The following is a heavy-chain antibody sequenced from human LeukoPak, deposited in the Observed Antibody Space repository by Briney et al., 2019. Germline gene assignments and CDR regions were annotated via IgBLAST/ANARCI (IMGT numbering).Heavy chain of an antibody. CDR1: GGSISSYY. D-gene: IGHD6-13*01. J-gene: IGHJ4*02. V-gene: IGHV4-59*01. Sequence: SETLSLTCTVSGGSISSYYWSWIRQPPGKGLEWIGYIYYSGSTNYNPSLKSRVTISVDTSKNQFSLKLSSVTAADTAVYYCARDARKTFIAAAGYWGQGTLVTVSS. CDR2: IYYSGST. CDR3: ARDARKTFIAAAGY.